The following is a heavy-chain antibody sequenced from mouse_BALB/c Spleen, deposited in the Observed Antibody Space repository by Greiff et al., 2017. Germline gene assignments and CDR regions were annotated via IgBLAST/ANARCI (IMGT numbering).Heavy chain of an antibody. V-gene: IGHV1-87*01. J-gene: IGHJ4*01. CDR1: GYTFTSYW. CDR3: ARRGYGNYAMDY. CDR2: IYPGDGDT. D-gene: IGHD2-1*01. Sequence: QVQLQQSGAELARPGASVKLSCKASGYTFTSYWMQWVKQRPGQGLEWIGAIYPGDGDTRYTQKFKGKATLTADKSSSTAYMQLSSLASEDSAVYDCARRGYGNYAMDYWGQGTSVTVSS.